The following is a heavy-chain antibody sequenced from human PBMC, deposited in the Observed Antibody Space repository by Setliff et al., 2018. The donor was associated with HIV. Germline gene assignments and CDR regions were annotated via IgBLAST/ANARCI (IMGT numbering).Heavy chain of an antibody. J-gene: IGHJ4*02. Sequence: SETLSLTCTVSSGSVSRSDYYWGWIRQTPGKGLEWIGSIYWSGLTFYNPSLKSRVTISVDTSKNQFSLRLNSVTAADTAVYYCARDVLGLVISVYGFWGQGIPVTVSS. V-gene: IGHV4-39*02. CDR2: IYWSGLT. CDR1: SGSVSRSDYY. CDR3: ARDVLGLVISVYGF. D-gene: IGHD3-22*01.